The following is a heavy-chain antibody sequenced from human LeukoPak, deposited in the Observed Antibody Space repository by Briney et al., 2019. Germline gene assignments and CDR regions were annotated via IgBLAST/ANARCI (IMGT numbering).Heavy chain of an antibody. D-gene: IGHD3-9*01. J-gene: IGHJ3*02. CDR3: ARDVVYYYDILTYAFDI. CDR1: GGSFSGYY. CDR2: INHSGST. V-gene: IGHV4-34*01. Sequence: SETLSLTCAVYGGSFSGYYWSWIRQPPGKGLEWIGEINHSGSTNYNPSLKSRVTISVDTSKNQFSLKLSSVTAADTAVYYCARDVVYYYDILTYAFDIWGQGTMVTVSS.